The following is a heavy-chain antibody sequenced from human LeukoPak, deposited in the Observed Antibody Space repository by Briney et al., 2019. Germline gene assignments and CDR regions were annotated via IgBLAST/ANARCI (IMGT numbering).Heavy chain of an antibody. J-gene: IGHJ3*02. D-gene: IGHD3-10*01. CDR3: AKDYYGSGYFGGAFDI. Sequence: GGSLRLSCAASGFTFSSYAMHWVRQAPGKGLEWVAVISYDGSNKYYADSVKGRFTISRDNSKNTLYLQMNSLRAEDTAVYYCAKDYYGSGYFGGAFDIWGQGTMVTVSS. CDR2: ISYDGSNK. V-gene: IGHV3-30*04. CDR1: GFTFSSYA.